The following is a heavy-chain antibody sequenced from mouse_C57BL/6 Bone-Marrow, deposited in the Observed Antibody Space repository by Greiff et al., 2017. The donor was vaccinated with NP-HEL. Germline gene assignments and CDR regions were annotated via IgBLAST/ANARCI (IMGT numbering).Heavy chain of an antibody. CDR3: ARGFITTVVASMDY. V-gene: IGHV1-20*01. CDR1: GYSFTGYF. CDR2: INPYNGDT. J-gene: IGHJ4*01. Sequence: EVQLQQSGPELVKPGASVKISCKASGYSFTGYFMNWVMQSHGKSLEWIGRINPYNGDTFYNQKFKGKATLTVDKSSSTAHMELRSLTSEDSAVYYCARGFITTVVASMDYWGQGTSVTVSS. D-gene: IGHD1-1*01.